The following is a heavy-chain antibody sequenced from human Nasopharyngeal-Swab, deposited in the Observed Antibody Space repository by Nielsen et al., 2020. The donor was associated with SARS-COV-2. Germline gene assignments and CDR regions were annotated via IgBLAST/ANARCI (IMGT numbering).Heavy chain of an antibody. V-gene: IGHV4-59*01. CDR2: IYYSGST. CDR1: GGSISSYY. D-gene: IGHD6-13*01. CDR3: ARAPTRSRYSSSLGAFDI. Sequence: SETLSLTCTVSGGSISSYYWSWIRQPPGKGLEWIGYIYYSGSTNYNPSLKSRVTISVDTSKNQFSLKLSSVTAADTAVYYCARAPTRSRYSSSLGAFDIWGQGTMVIVSS. J-gene: IGHJ3*02.